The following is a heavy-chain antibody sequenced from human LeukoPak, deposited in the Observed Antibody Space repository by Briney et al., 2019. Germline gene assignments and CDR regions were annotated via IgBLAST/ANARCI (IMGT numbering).Heavy chain of an antibody. CDR2: ISAYNGNT. D-gene: IGHD2-2*01. V-gene: IGHV1-18*01. CDR1: GYTFTSYG. Sequence: GASVKVSCKASGYTFTSYGISWVRQAPGQGLEWMGWISAYNGNTNYAQKLQGRVTMTTDTSTSTAYMELRSLRSDDTAVYYCARDKVVVPAAPRDGYNSGAFDIWGQGTMVTVSS. J-gene: IGHJ3*02. CDR3: ARDKVVVPAAPRDGYNSGAFDI.